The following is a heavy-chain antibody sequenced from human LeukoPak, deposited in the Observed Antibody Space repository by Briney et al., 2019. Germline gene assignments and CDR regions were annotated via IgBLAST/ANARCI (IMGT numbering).Heavy chain of an antibody. V-gene: IGHV3-21*01. CDR1: GFTFSSYS. Sequence: GGSLRLSCAASGFTFSSYSMNWVRQAPGKGLEWVSSISSSSSYIYYADSVKGRSTISRDNAKNSLYLQMNSLRAEDTAVYYCARDSRFYDFWSGHLYYFDYWGQGTLVTVSS. CDR3: ARDSRFYDFWSGHLYYFDY. D-gene: IGHD3-3*01. CDR2: ISSSSSYI. J-gene: IGHJ4*02.